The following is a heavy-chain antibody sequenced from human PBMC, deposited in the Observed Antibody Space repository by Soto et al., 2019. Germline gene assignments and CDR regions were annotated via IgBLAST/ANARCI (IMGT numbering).Heavy chain of an antibody. Sequence: QLHLVQSGAVVKKPGASVTVSCSASGYPVTAYYMHWVRQAPGRGLEWMAGINPATGAAKYTQTFQGWVTVPRATSTGTVFMELGGRTSEDTAVFYCTRGGGVGVAGSAAFDMWGQGTLVTVSS. CDR2: INPATGAA. D-gene: IGHD3-3*01. CDR1: GYPVTAYY. V-gene: IGHV1-2*04. CDR3: TRGGGVGVAGSAAFDM. J-gene: IGHJ3*02.